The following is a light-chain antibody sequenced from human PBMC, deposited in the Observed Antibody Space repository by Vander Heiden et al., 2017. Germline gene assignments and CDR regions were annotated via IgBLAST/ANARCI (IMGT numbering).Light chain of an antibody. CDR1: QNLTTY. J-gene: IGKJ3*01. V-gene: IGKV1-39*01. CDR3: QQSQRKPFT. Sequence: DIQMTQSPSPLSASVGDRVTITCRASQNLTTYLNWYQHKPGKGPRLLIWGVSFLQDGVPSRFSGGGSGRDFTLTITSLQPEDFATYYCQQSQRKPFTFGPGTTVDVK. CDR2: GVS.